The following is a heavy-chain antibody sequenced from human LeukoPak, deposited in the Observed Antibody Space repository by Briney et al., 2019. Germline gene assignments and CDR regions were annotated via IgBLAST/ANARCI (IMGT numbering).Heavy chain of an antibody. J-gene: IGHJ6*02. CDR3: ARGSEGHYYYGMDV. Sequence: GGSLRLSCAASGFTFSSYDMHWVRQATGKGLEWVSAIGTAGDTYYPGSVKGRFTISRENAKNSLYLQMNSLRAGDTAVHYCARGSEGHYYYGMDVWGQGTTVTVSS. CDR1: GFTFSSYD. CDR2: IGTAGDT. V-gene: IGHV3-13*01.